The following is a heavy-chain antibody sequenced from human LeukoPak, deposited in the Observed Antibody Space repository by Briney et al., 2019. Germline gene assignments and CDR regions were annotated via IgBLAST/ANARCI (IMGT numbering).Heavy chain of an antibody. V-gene: IGHV3-9*02. CDR1: RFTSANYD. D-gene: IGHD3-10*01. Sequence: QTGGSLRLSCAASRFTSANYDMHWVRQAARDVLEWVGGIRWNSDSIIYGDSVKGRFTISTDHAKNSLYLQMNSLRAEDTALYYCAKVQHYYGTWIQGAFDIWGQGTMVTVSS. CDR2: IRWNSDSI. J-gene: IGHJ3*02. CDR3: AKVQHYYGTWIQGAFDI.